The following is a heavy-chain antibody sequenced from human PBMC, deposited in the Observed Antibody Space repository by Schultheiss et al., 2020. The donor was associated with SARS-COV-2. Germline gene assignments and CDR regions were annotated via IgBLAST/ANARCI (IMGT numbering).Heavy chain of an antibody. CDR1: GGSISSGGYY. Sequence: SQTLSLTCTVSGGSISSGGYYWSWIRQHPGKGLEWIGSMYYSGNTYYNPSLKSRVTISVDTSKNQFSLKLSSVTAADTAVYYCARDVAYCGGDCFDWFDPWGQGTLVTVSS. CDR2: MYYSGNT. V-gene: IGHV4-39*02. D-gene: IGHD2-21*02. CDR3: ARDVAYCGGDCFDWFDP. J-gene: IGHJ5*02.